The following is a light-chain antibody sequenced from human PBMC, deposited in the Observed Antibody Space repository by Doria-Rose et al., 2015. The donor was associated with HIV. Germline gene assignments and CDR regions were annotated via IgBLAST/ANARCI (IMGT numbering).Light chain of an antibody. CDR3: QQYGTSRGT. V-gene: IGKV3-20*01. CDR1: QRVKSSY. Sequence: DIVMTQSPGTLSLSPGERATLSCRASQRVKSSYLAWYQQKPGQAPRLLIYDASTGATGIPDRFSGSGSGTDFTLTISRPEPEDVAVYYCQQYGTSRGTFGQGTRLEIK. J-gene: IGKJ5*01. CDR2: DAS.